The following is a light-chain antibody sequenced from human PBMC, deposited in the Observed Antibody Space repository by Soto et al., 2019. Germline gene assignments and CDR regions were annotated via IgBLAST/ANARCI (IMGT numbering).Light chain of an antibody. J-gene: IGLJ1*01. CDR2: RNN. V-gene: IGLV1-47*01. CDR3: AAWDDCLSGRV. Sequence: QSVLTQPPSASGTPGQRFTIFCSGSSSDIGSNYVYWYQQLPGTAPKLLIYRNNQRPSGVPDRFSGSKSGTSASLAIGGLRSEDEANYYCAAWDDCLSGRVFETGTKVTVL. CDR1: SSDIGSNY.